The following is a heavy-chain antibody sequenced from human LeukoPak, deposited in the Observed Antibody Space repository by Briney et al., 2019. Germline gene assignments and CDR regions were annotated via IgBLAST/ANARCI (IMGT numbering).Heavy chain of an antibody. D-gene: IGHD1-26*01. J-gene: IGHJ4*02. V-gene: IGHV3-23*01. Sequence: TGGSLRLSCAASGFTFSSYAMTWVRQAPGKGLEWVSDISVSGGNTYYADSVQGRFIISRDNSKNTLNLQMNSLRVEDTAVYYCAKGASGSCHTPYDYWGQGSLVTVSS. CDR1: GFTFSSYA. CDR2: ISVSGGNT. CDR3: AKGASGSCHTPYDY.